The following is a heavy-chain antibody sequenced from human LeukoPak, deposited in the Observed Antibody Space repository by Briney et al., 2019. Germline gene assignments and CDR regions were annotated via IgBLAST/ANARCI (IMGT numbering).Heavy chain of an antibody. V-gene: IGHV4-4*02. CDR3: ARPKYSGYSGSGTNWFDP. J-gene: IGHJ5*02. Sequence: PSGTLSLTCAVSGGSISSSNWWSWVRQPPGKGLSWIGEIYHSGSTNYNPSLKSRVTISLDKSKNHFSLKLTSVTAADTAVYYCARPKYSGYSGSGTNWFDPWGQGTLVTVSS. CDR1: GGSISSSNW. D-gene: IGHD3-10*01. CDR2: IYHSGST.